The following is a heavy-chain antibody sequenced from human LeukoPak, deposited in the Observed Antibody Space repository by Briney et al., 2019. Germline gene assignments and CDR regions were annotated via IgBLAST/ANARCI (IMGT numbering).Heavy chain of an antibody. CDR3: ARYSGYDGGHYYYGMNV. CDR1: GGSISSYY. V-gene: IGHV4-59*01. CDR2: IYYSGST. J-gene: IGHJ6*02. Sequence: PSETLSLTCTVSGGSISSYYWSWIRQPPGKGLEWIGYIYYSGSTNYNPSLKSRVTISVDTFKNQFSLKLSSVTAADTAVYYCARYSGYDGGHYYYGMNVGAKGPRSPSP. D-gene: IGHD5-12*01.